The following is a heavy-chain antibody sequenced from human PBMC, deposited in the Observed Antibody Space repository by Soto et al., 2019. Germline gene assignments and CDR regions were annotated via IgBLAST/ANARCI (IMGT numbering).Heavy chain of an antibody. J-gene: IGHJ5*02. V-gene: IGHV1-18*01. Sequence: GASVKVSCKASGYTFTSYGISWVRQAPGQGLEWMGWISAYNGNTNYAQKLQGRVTMTTDTSTSTAYMELRSLRSDDTAVYHCARAPHPVVPAAAINWFDPWGQETLVTVSS. CDR2: ISAYNGNT. CDR1: GYTFTSYG. D-gene: IGHD2-2*01. CDR3: ARAPHPVVPAAAINWFDP.